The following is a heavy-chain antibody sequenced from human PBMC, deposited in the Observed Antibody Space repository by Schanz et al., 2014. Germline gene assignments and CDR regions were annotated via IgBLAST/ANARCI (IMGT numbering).Heavy chain of an antibody. CDR1: GFTFSAYA. Sequence: VQLLESGGGLVQPGGSLRLSCAASGFTFSAYAMTWVRQAPGKGLEWVAFVPFDGSQKFYADSVKGRFTISGDSSKYTVYLQMNSLRADDTAVYYCAKGPYYYYYMDVWGNGTTVTVSS. CDR3: AKGPYYYYYMDV. V-gene: IGHV3-30*04. J-gene: IGHJ6*03. CDR2: VPFDGSQK.